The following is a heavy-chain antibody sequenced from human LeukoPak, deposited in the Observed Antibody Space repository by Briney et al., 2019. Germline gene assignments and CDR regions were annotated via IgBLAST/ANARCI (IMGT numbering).Heavy chain of an antibody. CDR3: AREDGFCSSSSCYNDY. J-gene: IGHJ4*02. D-gene: IGHD2-2*02. CDR2: INPNSGGT. V-gene: IGHV1-2*06. CDR1: GYTFTGYY. Sequence: GASVKVSCTASGYTFTGYYMHWVRQAPGQGLEWVGRINPNSGGTNYAQKFQSRVTMARDTSISTAYMELNTLRSDDTAVYYCAREDGFCSSSSCYNDYWGQGTLVTVSS.